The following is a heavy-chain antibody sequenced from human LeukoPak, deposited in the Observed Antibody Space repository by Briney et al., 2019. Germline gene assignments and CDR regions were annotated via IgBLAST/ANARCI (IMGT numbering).Heavy chain of an antibody. J-gene: IGHJ4*02. V-gene: IGHV3-7*04. CDR1: GFTLSNFW. CDR3: AGAFGSGWYKRDY. Sequence: GRSLRLSCVVSGFTLSNFWMSRVRQAPGKGLEWVANINPDGSQKYHVDSVKGRFTISRDNAKNSLYLQMTSLRAEDTAVYYCAGAFGSGWYKRDYWGQGTLVTVSS. D-gene: IGHD6-19*01. CDR2: INPDGSQK.